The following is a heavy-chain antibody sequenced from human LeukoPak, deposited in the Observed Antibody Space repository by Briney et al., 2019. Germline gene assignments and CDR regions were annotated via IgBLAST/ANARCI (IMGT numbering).Heavy chain of an antibody. Sequence: PGGPLRLPCAASGFPVSRNNLSWFGKPQGRGLGGVSVIYSGGSTYYADSVKGRFTISRDNSKNTLYLQMNSLRAEDTAVYYCASGSGSYRTPYYYMDVWGTGTTVTVSS. CDR3: ASGSGSYRTPYYYMDV. CDR2: IYSGGST. J-gene: IGHJ6*03. V-gene: IGHV3-53*01. CDR1: GFPVSRNN. D-gene: IGHD3-10*01.